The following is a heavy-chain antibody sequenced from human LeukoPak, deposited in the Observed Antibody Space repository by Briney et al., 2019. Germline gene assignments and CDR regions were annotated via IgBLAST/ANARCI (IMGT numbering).Heavy chain of an antibody. J-gene: IGHJ4*02. CDR3: AKWIGLFRQDY. Sequence: SETLSLTCTVSGGSISSGGYSWSWIRQPPGKGLEWIGEINHSGSTNYNPSLKSRVTISVDTSKHQFSLRLSSVTAADTAVYYCAKWIGLFRQDYWGQGTLVTVSS. CDR2: INHSGST. D-gene: IGHD3-22*01. CDR1: GGSISSGGYS. V-gene: IGHV4-39*07.